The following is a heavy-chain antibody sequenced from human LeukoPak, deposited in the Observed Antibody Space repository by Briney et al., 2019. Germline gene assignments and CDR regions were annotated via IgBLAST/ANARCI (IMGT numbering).Heavy chain of an antibody. J-gene: IGHJ4*02. Sequence: QPGRSLRLSCAASGFIFDDYAMHWVRQAPGKGLEWVSGISWNSGSIGYADSVKGRFTISRDNAKNSLYLQMNSLRAEDMALYYCAKGSCTNGVCYLHYWGQGTLVTVSS. D-gene: IGHD2-8*01. CDR1: GFIFDDYA. V-gene: IGHV3-9*03. CDR2: ISWNSGSI. CDR3: AKGSCTNGVCYLHY.